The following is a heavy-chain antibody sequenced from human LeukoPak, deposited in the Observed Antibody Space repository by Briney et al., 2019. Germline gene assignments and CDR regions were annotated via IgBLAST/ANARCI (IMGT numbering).Heavy chain of an antibody. D-gene: IGHD6-6*01. CDR2: IYYSGGT. CDR3: AKGSIAARPLYYFDF. CDR1: GGSISSNY. V-gene: IGHV4-59*01. Sequence: PSETLSLTCTVSGGSISSNYWSWIRQPPGKGLEWIGYIYYSGGTSYNPSLKSRVTISVDTSKNQFSLKLNSVTAADTAVYYCAKGSIAARPLYYFDFWGQGTLVTVSS. J-gene: IGHJ4*02.